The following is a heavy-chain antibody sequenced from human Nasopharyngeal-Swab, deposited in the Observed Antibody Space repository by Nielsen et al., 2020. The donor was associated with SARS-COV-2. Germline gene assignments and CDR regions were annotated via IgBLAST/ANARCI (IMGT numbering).Heavy chain of an antibody. CDR1: GFSLSTSGMC. D-gene: IGHD6-13*01. Sequence: APTVVKPTSTLTLTCTFSGFSLSTSGMCVSWIRQPPGKALEWLALIDWDDDKYYSTSLKTRLTISKDTSKNQVVLTMTNMDPVDTATYYCARIRRQQLANGVGWFDPWGQGTLVTVSS. V-gene: IGHV2-70*01. CDR3: ARIRRQQLANGVGWFDP. J-gene: IGHJ5*02. CDR2: IDWDDDK.